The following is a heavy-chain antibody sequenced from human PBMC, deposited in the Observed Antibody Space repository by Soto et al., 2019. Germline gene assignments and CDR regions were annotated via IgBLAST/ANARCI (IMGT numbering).Heavy chain of an antibody. D-gene: IGHD1-1*01. CDR1: GFTFSSYW. CDR3: ARASYNWNDPRPELLFY. V-gene: IGHV3-7*04. Sequence: PGGSLRLSCAASGFTFSSYWMSWVRQAPGKGLEWVANIKQDGSEKYYVDSVKGRFTISRDNAKNSLYLQMNSLRAEDTAVYYCARASYNWNDPRPELLFYWGQGTLVTVSS. J-gene: IGHJ4*02. CDR2: IKQDGSEK.